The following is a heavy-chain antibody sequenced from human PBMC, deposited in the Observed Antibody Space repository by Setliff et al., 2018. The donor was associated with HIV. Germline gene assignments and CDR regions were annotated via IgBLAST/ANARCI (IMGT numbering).Heavy chain of an antibody. V-gene: IGHV1-46*01. CDR2: INPSGGST. D-gene: IGHD3-3*01. Sequence: ASVKVSCKASGYTFTSYYMHWVRQAPGQGLEWMGIINPSGGSTRYAQKFQGRVTMTRDTSTSTVYMELSSLRSEDSAVYYCARDGYYNSWSGYGYYYYYMDVWGKGTTVTVSS. CDR3: ARDGYYNSWSGYGYYYYYMDV. J-gene: IGHJ6*03. CDR1: GYTFTSYY.